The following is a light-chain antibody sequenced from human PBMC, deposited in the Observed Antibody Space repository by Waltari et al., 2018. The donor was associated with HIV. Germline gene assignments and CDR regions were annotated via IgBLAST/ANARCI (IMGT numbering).Light chain of an antibody. V-gene: IGLV1-44*01. CDR3: AAWDVTLHGWV. Sequence: QSVLTQSPSASGTPGQRVTISCSGSSSNIGINTINWFQHRPGTAPNLLLFNDNERPSGVPDRFSGSKSGTSASLAISGLQSEDEVNYYCAAWDVTLHGWVFGGGTKVTVL. J-gene: IGLJ3*02. CDR2: NDN. CDR1: SSNIGINT.